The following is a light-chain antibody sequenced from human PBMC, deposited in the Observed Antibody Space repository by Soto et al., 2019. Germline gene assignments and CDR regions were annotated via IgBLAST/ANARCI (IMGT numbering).Light chain of an antibody. CDR1: QTVLNNY. J-gene: IGKJ1*01. Sequence: EIVLTQSPGTLSLSPGERATLSCRASQTVLNNYLTWYQQKPGQAPRRLIFGASIRATGIPDRFSGSGSGTDFTLTISRLEPEDFAVYYCQQYGSSPTTFGQGNKV. V-gene: IGKV3-20*01. CDR2: GAS. CDR3: QQYGSSPTT.